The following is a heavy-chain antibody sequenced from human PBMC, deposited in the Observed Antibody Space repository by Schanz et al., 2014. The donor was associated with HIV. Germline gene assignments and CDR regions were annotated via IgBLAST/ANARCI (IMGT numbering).Heavy chain of an antibody. V-gene: IGHV3-23*04. CDR2: ISGSGGIT. Sequence: VQLVESGGGVVQPGGSLRLSCAASGFTFSSYAMNWVRQAPGKGLEWVSAISGSGGITYYADSVKGRFTISRDNPKNTLYLQMNSLRAEDTAIYYCARSPDWAGTDAFDIWGQGTMVTVSS. CDR3: ARSPDWAGTDAFDI. J-gene: IGHJ3*02. CDR1: GFTFSSYA. D-gene: IGHD6-19*01.